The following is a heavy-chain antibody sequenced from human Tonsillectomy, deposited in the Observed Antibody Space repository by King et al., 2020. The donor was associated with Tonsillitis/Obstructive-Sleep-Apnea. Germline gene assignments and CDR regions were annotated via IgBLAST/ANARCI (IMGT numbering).Heavy chain of an antibody. D-gene: IGHD5-18*01. CDR1: GYTFTNYG. V-gene: IGHV1-18*01. J-gene: IGHJ6*02. Sequence: QLVQSGAEVKKPGASVKVSCKASGYTFTNYGINWVRQAPGQGLEWMGWIGAYNGNTNYAQKLQGRVTMTTDTSTSTAYMEVRSLRSDDTAVYYCATVDTAMVLYYGMDVWGQGTTVTVSS. CDR2: IGAYNGNT. CDR3: ATVDTAMVLYYGMDV.